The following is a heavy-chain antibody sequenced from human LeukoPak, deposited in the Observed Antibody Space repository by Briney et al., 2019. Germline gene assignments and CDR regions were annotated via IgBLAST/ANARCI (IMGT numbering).Heavy chain of an antibody. CDR2: INPSGGST. CDR3: ARDLRYGDYSLSPYYMDV. D-gene: IGHD4-17*01. J-gene: IGHJ6*03. CDR1: GYTFTSYY. V-gene: IGHV1-46*01. Sequence: ASVKVSCKASGYTFTSYYMHWVRQAPGQGLEWMGIINPSGGSTSYAQKFQGRVTMTRDTSTSTVYMELSSLRSDDTAVYYCARDLRYGDYSLSPYYMDVWGKGTTVTVSS.